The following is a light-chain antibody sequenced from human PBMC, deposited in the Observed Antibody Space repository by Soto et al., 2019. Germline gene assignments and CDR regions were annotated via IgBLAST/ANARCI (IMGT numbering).Light chain of an antibody. Sequence: DIVMTQSPLSLPVIFGEPASISCRSSQSLLHSNGYNYLDWYLQKPGQSPQLLLYLGSTRASGVPDRFRGSVSGTDFTLKISRVEAEDVGVYYCMQALQTPYTFGQWTKLEIK. CDR2: LGS. CDR3: MQALQTPYT. J-gene: IGKJ2*01. CDR1: QSLLHSNGYNY. V-gene: IGKV2-28*01.